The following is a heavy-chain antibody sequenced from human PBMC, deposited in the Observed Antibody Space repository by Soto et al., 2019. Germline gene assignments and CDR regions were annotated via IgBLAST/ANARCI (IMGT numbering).Heavy chain of an antibody. CDR3: ARGGSGYTWFNEY. V-gene: IGHV1-69*01. CDR2: IIPVFGTA. J-gene: IGHJ4*02. CDR1: GGTFISYP. Sequence: QEQLVQSGAEVKKPGSSVKVSCKASGGTFISYPISWVRQAPGQGLEWMGGIIPVFGTAYYAQKFQGRVTITADESTNTAYMELSSLKYEDTAMYHCARGGSGYTWFNEYWGQGTLVTVSS. D-gene: IGHD3-3*01.